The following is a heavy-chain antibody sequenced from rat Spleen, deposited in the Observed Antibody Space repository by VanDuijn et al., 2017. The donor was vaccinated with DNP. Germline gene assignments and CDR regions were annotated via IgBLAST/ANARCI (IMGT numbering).Heavy chain of an antibody. V-gene: IGHV2S12*01. CDR3: ASSHTTGLTWFAY. Sequence: QVQLKESGPGLVQPSQTLSLTCTVSGFSLTSYGVSWVRQPPGKGLEWIAAISSGGSTYYNSALKSRLSISRDTSKSQVFLKMSSLQTEDTAMYFCASSHTTGLTWFAYWGQGTLVTVSS. CDR2: ISSGGST. D-gene: IGHD1-9*01. J-gene: IGHJ3*01. CDR1: GFSLTSYG.